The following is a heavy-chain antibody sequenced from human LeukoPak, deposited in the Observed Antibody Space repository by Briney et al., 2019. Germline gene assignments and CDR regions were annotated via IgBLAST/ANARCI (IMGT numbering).Heavy chain of an antibody. Sequence: ASLRVSCKASGYTFTVYYMYRVGPTPRQGLEWVGWIKPHSGGTHNVQKFQGWVTLTRDRSIRTACMELSRLRTDDTAVSYCARDRNSGLYSSSWEVWGQGTLVTVSS. CDR1: GYTFTVYY. CDR2: IKPHSGGT. D-gene: IGHD6-13*01. J-gene: IGHJ4*02. CDR3: ARDRNSGLYSSSWEV. V-gene: IGHV1-2*04.